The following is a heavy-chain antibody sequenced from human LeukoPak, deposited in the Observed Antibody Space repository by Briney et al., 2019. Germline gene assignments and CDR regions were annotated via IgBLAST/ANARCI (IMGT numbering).Heavy chain of an antibody. J-gene: IGHJ4*02. CDR2: ISYDGSNK. V-gene: IGHV3-30*18. D-gene: IGHD5-18*01. CDR3: AKVFSQAGYTYGYVGLDY. Sequence: GGSLRLSCAASGFTFSSSGMHWVRQAPGKGLEWVAVISYDGSNKYYADSVKGRFTISRDNSKNTLYLQMNSLRAEDTAVYYCAKVFSQAGYTYGYVGLDYWGQGTLVTVSS. CDR1: GFTFSSSG.